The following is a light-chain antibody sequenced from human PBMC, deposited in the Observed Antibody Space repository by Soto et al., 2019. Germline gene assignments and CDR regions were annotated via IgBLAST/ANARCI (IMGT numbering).Light chain of an antibody. CDR1: RPSIGSNH. J-gene: IGLJ2*01. V-gene: IGLV1-47*02. Sequence: QSVLTQPPSASGTPGQRVTISCSGSRPSIGSNHVYWYQQLPGMAPKLLIYTNNQLPSGVPDRFSASKSGTSASLAISGLRSEYEADYYCAAWNDSRSGVIFGGGTKVTVL. CDR3: AAWNDSRSGVI. CDR2: TNN.